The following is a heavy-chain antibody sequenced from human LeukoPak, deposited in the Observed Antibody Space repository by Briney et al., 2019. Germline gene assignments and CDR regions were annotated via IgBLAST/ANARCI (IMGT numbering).Heavy chain of an antibody. V-gene: IGHV3-9*01. Sequence: GRSLRLSCAASGFTFDDYAMHWVRQAPGKGLEWVSGMSWNSGSIGYADSVKGRFTISRDNAKNSLYLQMNSLRAEDTAVYYCARVRSGSMDVWGKGTTVTVSS. CDR3: ARVRSGSMDV. CDR2: MSWNSGSI. J-gene: IGHJ6*03. CDR1: GFTFDDYA. D-gene: IGHD5-12*01.